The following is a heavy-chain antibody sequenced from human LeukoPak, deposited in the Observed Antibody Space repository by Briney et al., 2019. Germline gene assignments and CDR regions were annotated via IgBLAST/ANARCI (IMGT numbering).Heavy chain of an antibody. D-gene: IGHD3-3*01. V-gene: IGHV1-2*02. J-gene: IGHJ4*02. CDR2: INPNSGGT. CDR1: GYTFTGYY. Sequence: ASVKVSCKASGYTFTGYYMHWVRQAPGQGLEWMGWINPNSGGTNYAQKFQGRVTMTRDTSISTAYMELSRLRSDDTAVYYCARVHYDFWSGSQTFDYWGQGTLVTVSS. CDR3: ARVHYDFWSGSQTFDY.